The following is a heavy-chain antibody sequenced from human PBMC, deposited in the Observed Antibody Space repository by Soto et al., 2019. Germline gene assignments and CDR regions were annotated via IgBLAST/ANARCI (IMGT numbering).Heavy chain of an antibody. CDR3: ARTVGAAYYFDF. J-gene: IGHJ4*02. CDR2: IYTSGST. V-gene: IGHV4-4*07. D-gene: IGHD1-26*01. CDR1: GDSMSKYY. Sequence: SETLSLTCTVSGDSMSKYYWSWIRQPAGKGLEWIGRIYTSGSTNYNPSLKSRVNMSIDTSNNHFSLNLKSVTAADAAVYYCARTVGAAYYFDFWGQGALVPVSP.